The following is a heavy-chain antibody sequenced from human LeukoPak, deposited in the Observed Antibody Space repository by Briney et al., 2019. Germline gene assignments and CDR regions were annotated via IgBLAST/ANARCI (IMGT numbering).Heavy chain of an antibody. CDR2: ISSSSSYI. CDR3: ARDIGRGDAFDI. J-gene: IGHJ3*02. Sequence: GGSLRLSCAASGFTFSSYSMNWVRQAPGKGLEWGSSISSSSSYIYYADSVKGRFTISRDNAKNSLYLQMNSLRAEDTAVYYCARDIGRGDAFDIWGQWTMVTVSS. V-gene: IGHV3-21*01. D-gene: IGHD1-26*01. CDR1: GFTFSSYS.